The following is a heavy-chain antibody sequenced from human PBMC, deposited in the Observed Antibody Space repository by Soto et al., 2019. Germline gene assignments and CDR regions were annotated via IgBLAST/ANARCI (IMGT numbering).Heavy chain of an antibody. J-gene: IGHJ3*02. D-gene: IGHD5-12*01. CDR2: FDPEDGET. CDR3: ATDLDIVATIRGYAFDI. CDR1: GYTLTELS. V-gene: IGHV1-24*01. Sequence: ASVKASCKVSGYTLTELSLRWARQAPGKGLEWMGGFDPEDGETIYAQKFQGRVTMTEDTSTDTAYMELSSLRSEDTAVYYCATDLDIVATIRGYAFDIWGQGTMGTVSS.